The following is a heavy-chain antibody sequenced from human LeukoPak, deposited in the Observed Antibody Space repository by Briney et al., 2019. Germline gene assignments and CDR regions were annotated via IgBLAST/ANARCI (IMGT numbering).Heavy chain of an antibody. CDR3: ARDYDSSGQPWFDP. J-gene: IGHJ5*02. D-gene: IGHD3-22*01. CDR2: ISSSGSTI. Sequence: GGSLRLSCAASGFTFSDYYMSWIRQAPGKGLEWVSYISSSGSTIYYADSVKGRFTTSRDNAKNSLYLQMNSLRAEDTAVYYCARDYDSSGQPWFDPWGQGTLVTVSS. V-gene: IGHV3-11*04. CDR1: GFTFSDYY.